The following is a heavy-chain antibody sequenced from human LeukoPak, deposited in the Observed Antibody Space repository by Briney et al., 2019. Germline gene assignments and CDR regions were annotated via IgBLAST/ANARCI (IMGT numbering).Heavy chain of an antibody. D-gene: IGHD3-16*02. J-gene: IGHJ4*02. CDR3: ARGARDYVWGSYRWNFDY. CDR2: VYYSGST. Sequence: SETLSLTCSVSGGSISSYYWTWIRKPPGKGLEWIGYVYYSGSTNYNPSLKSRVTISVDTSKNQFSLKLSSVTAADTAVYYCARGARDYVWGSYRWNFDYWGQGTLVTVSS. V-gene: IGHV4-59*12. CDR1: GGSISSYY.